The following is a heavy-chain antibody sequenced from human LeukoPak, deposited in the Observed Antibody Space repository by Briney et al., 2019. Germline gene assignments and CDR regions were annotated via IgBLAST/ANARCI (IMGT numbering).Heavy chain of an antibody. J-gene: IGHJ4*02. CDR3: ARGGYTDDSSGYYNY. CDR2: INPNSGGT. CDR1: GYTFTGYY. V-gene: IGHV1-2*02. Sequence: ASVKVSCKASGYTFTGYYMHWVRQAPGQGLEWMGWINPNSGGTNYAQKFQDRVTMTRDTSISTAYMELSRLRSDDTAVYYCARGGYTDDSSGYYNYWGQGTLVTVSS. D-gene: IGHD3-22*01.